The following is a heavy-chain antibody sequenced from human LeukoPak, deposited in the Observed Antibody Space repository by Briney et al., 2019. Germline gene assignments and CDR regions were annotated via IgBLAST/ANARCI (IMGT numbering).Heavy chain of an antibody. Sequence: SVKVSCKASGYTFTSYYMHWVRQAPGQGLEWMGWIIPIFGTANYAQKFQGRVTITADKSTSTAYMELSSLRSEDTAVYFCARSFGSGYDYYYYFMDVWGKGTTVTVSS. CDR1: GYTFTSYY. CDR2: IIPIFGTA. D-gene: IGHD5-12*01. V-gene: IGHV1-69*06. J-gene: IGHJ6*03. CDR3: ARSFGSGYDYYYYFMDV.